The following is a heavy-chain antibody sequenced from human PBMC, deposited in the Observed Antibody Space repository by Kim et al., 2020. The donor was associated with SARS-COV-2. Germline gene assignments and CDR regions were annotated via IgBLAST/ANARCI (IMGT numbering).Heavy chain of an antibody. CDR3: ARYITTGITEPRDAFDI. V-gene: IGHV4-31*03. CDR1: GGSISSGGYY. Sequence: SETLSLTCTVSGGSISSGGYYWSWIRQHPGKGLEWIGYIYYSGSTYYNPSLKSRVTISVDTSKNQFSLKLSSVTAADTAVYYCARYITTGITEPRDAFDIWGQGTMVTVSS. J-gene: IGHJ3*02. D-gene: IGHD3-22*01. CDR2: IYYSGST.